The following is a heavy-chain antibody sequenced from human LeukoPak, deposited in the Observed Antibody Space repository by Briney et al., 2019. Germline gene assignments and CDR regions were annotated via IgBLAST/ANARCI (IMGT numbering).Heavy chain of an antibody. Sequence: ASVKVSCKASGYTFTSYGISWVRRAPGQALEWMGWISAYNGNTNYAQKLQGRVTMTTDTSTSTAYMELRSLRSDDTAVYYCARSLSSPTHYYYYMDVWGKGTTVTVSS. CDR3: ARSLSSPTHYYYYMDV. J-gene: IGHJ6*03. V-gene: IGHV1-18*01. CDR1: GYTFTSYG. D-gene: IGHD6-6*01. CDR2: ISAYNGNT.